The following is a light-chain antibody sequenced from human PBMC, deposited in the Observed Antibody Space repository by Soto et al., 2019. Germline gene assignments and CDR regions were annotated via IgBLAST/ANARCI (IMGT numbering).Light chain of an antibody. J-gene: IGKJ4*01. CDR1: QGIGDT. Sequence: CRIIQGIGDTLAWYQHKPGQTPRLLIYDTSTRATGVPARFSGSRSGTEFALALRSLHSEESALYIYQRHSYAPRRLAGGTKVDIK. CDR3: QRHSYAPRR. V-gene: IGKV3-15*01. CDR2: DTS.